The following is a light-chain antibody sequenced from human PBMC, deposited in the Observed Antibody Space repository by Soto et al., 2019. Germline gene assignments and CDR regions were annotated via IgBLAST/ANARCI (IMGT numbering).Light chain of an antibody. Sequence: QSALTQPASMSGSPGQSITISCTGTNNDVGSYNYVSWYQQSPGKVPKLIIHEVSNRPSGVSDRFSGSKSGNTASLTISGLQAEDEADYYCSSYRSSTTWVFGGGTQLTVL. CDR2: EVS. CDR1: NNDVGSYNY. J-gene: IGLJ3*02. CDR3: SSYRSSTTWV. V-gene: IGLV2-14*01.